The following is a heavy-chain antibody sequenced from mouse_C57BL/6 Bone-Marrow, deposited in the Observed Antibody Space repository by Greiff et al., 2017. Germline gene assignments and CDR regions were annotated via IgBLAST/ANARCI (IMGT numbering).Heavy chain of an antibody. CDR1: GYTFTSYW. Sequence: QVQLQQPGAELVRPGSSVKLSCKASGYTFTSYWMHWVKQRPIQGLEWIGNIDPSDSETNYNQKFKDKATLTVDKSSSTAYMQLSSLTSEGSAVYYCASWVSYYGSRHTYFDYWGQGTTLTVSS. V-gene: IGHV1-52*01. CDR3: ASWVSYYGSRHTYFDY. J-gene: IGHJ2*01. D-gene: IGHD1-1*01. CDR2: IDPSDSET.